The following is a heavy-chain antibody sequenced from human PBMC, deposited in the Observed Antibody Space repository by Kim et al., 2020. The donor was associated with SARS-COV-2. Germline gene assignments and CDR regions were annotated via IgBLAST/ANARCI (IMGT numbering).Heavy chain of an antibody. V-gene: IGHV3-23*01. CDR3: ARGGGGDHGY. CDR1: GFTFSSYA. J-gene: IGHJ4*02. Sequence: GGSLRLSCAASGFTFSSYALCWVRQAPGKGLEWVSAVGEATSNGWAAYTDSVRGRFTISRDDSRNTIYLQMNSLRVEDTATYFCARGGGGDHGYWGRGTLVTVSS. CDR2: VGEATSNGWA. D-gene: IGHD2-21*02.